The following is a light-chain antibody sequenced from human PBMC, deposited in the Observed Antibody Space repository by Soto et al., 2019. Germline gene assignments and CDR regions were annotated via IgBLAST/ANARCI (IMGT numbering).Light chain of an antibody. CDR2: GAS. J-gene: IGKJ2*01. CDR3: QQYGSSPPYT. CDR1: QSVSSSY. V-gene: IGKV3-20*01. Sequence: EIVLTQSPGTLSLSPGERATLSCRASQSVSSSYLAWYQQKPGQAHRLLIYGASSRATGIPDRFSGSGSGTDFTLTISRLEPEDFAVYYCQQYGSSPPYTFGQGTKLELK.